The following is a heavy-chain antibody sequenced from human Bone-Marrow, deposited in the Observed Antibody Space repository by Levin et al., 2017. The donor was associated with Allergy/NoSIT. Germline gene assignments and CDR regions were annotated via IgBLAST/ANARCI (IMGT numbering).Heavy chain of an antibody. CDR1: GFTFSNYD. V-gene: IGHV3-23*01. D-gene: IGHD6-19*01. Sequence: GGSLRLSCAASGFTFSNYDMSWVRQAPGKGLEWVSVISSSGNSAYYGDSVKGRFTISRDNSKNTVYLQMTSLRAEDTAIYFCAKDGCPSTSCWYGYLDVWGQGTTVTVSS. J-gene: IGHJ6*02. CDR3: AKDGCPSTSCWYGYLDV. CDR2: ISSSGNSA.